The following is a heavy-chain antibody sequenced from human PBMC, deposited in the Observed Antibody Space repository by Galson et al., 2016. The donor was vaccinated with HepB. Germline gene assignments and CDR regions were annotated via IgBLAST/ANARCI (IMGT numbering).Heavy chain of an antibody. V-gene: IGHV3-21*01. CDR2: ISSSSDNK. Sequence: SLRLSCAASGITLRNFIIHWVRQAPGKGLEWVSGISSSSDNKVYAESVKGRFTISRDNAKNSLYLQMNSLRAEDTAVYYCARDPSGSRDYWGQGILVTVSS. J-gene: IGHJ4*02. D-gene: IGHD1-26*01. CDR1: GITLRNFI. CDR3: ARDPSGSRDY.